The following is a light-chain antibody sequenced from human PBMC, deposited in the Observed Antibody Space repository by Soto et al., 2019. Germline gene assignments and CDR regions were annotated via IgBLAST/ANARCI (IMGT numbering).Light chain of an antibody. CDR3: QQYYNWPRT. CDR1: QSVSSS. J-gene: IGKJ1*01. CDR2: GAS. Sequence: EIVMTQSPDTLSVSPGERASLACRASQSVSSSLAWYQQKPGQAPRLLIFGASTRATGIPARFSGSGSGTDFTLTITSRQPEDFALYYCQQYYNWPRTFGQGTKVEIK. V-gene: IGKV3-15*01.